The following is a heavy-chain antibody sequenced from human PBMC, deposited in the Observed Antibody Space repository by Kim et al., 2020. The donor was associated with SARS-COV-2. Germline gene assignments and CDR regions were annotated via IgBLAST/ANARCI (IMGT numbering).Heavy chain of an antibody. J-gene: IGHJ4*02. Sequence: YAVSVKSRITLNPDTTKNQCSLQLNSVTPGDTAVYYCARGSSVAGTVDYWGQGTLVTVSS. V-gene: IGHV6-1*01. CDR3: ARGSSVAGTVDY. D-gene: IGHD6-19*01.